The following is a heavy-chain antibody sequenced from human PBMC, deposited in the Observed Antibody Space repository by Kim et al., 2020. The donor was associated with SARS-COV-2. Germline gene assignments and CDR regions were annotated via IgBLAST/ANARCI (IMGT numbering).Heavy chain of an antibody. J-gene: IGHJ4*02. CDR1: GFTFSSYE. CDR3: ARDRSGIDY. V-gene: IGHV3-48*03. D-gene: IGHD2-15*01. Sequence: GGSLRLSCAASGFTFSSYEMNWVRQAPGKGLKWVSYISSSGSTIYYADSVKGRFTISRDNAKNSLYLQMNSLRAEDTAVYYCARDRSGIDYWGQGTLVTVSS. CDR2: ISSSGSTI.